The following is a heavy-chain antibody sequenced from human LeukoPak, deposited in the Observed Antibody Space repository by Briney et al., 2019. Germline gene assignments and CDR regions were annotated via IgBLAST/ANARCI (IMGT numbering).Heavy chain of an antibody. CDR3: ARDMRVRSSSWYEDY. Sequence: GEPLRLSCAPSGFTFSSYEMNWVRQAPGKGLEWVSYISSSGSTKYYADSVKGRFTITRDNAKNSLHPQMNSLRAEDTAVYYCARDMRVRSSSWYEDYWGQGTLVTVSS. J-gene: IGHJ4*02. CDR1: GFTFSSYE. V-gene: IGHV3-48*03. D-gene: IGHD6-13*01. CDR2: ISSSGSTK.